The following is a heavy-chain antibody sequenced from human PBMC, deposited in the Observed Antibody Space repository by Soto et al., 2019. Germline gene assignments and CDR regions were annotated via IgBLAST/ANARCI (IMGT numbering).Heavy chain of an antibody. CDR1: GGSASSGSSY. Sequence: SETLSLTCTVSGGSASSGSSYWSWIRQPPGKGLEWIGYIYYSGSTNYNPSLKSRVTISVDTSKNQFSLKLSSVTAADTAVYYCARDRGLISSYYYYGMDVWGQGTTVTVSS. V-gene: IGHV4-61*01. J-gene: IGHJ6*02. CDR2: IYYSGST. CDR3: ARDRGLISSYYYYGMDV. D-gene: IGHD3-10*01.